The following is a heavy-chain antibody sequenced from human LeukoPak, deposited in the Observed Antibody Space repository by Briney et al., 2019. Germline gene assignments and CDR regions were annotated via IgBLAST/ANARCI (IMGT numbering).Heavy chain of an antibody. CDR1: GFTFSSYY. J-gene: IGHJ4*02. Sequence: GGSLRLSCAASGFTFSSYYMSWVRQAPGQGLEWISVIGTGGETHYAESVRGRFTISRSNFKNTLYLQMNSLRAEDTAVYYCAKRVTVTTKYFDSWGQGTLVTVSS. V-gene: IGHV3-23*01. CDR2: IGTGGET. D-gene: IGHD4-17*01. CDR3: AKRVTVTTKYFDS.